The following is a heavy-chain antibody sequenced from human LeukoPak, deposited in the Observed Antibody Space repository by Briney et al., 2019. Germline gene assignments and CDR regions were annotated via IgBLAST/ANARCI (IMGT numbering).Heavy chain of an antibody. CDR2: IYTSGST. J-gene: IGHJ4*02. CDR3: ARDASHYGDYVYFDY. Sequence: SETLSLTCTLSGGSISSYYWSWIRQPAGKGLEWIGRIYTSGSTNYNPSLKSRVTMSVDTSKNQFSLKLSSVTAADTAVYYCARDASHYGDYVYFDYWGQGTLVTVSS. D-gene: IGHD4-17*01. V-gene: IGHV4-4*07. CDR1: GGSISSYY.